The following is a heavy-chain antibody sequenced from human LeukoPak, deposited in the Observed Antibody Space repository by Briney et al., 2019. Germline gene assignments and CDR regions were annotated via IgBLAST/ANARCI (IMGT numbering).Heavy chain of an antibody. Sequence: PGRSLRLSCAASGFTFDDYAMHWVRLVPGKGLEWVSGIHWNSGRTGYADSVKGRFTISRDNAKDSLYLQMNSLRAEDTALYYCAKDATRIRIFGDAFDIWGQGTMVTVS. CDR1: GFTFDDYA. D-gene: IGHD3-3*01. J-gene: IGHJ3*02. V-gene: IGHV3-9*01. CDR3: AKDATRIRIFGDAFDI. CDR2: IHWNSGRT.